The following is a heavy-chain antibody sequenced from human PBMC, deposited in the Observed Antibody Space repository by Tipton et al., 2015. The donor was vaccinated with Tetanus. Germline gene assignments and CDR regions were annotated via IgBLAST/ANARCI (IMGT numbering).Heavy chain of an antibody. CDR1: GGSINSSYY. D-gene: IGHD6-19*01. CDR2: IYYSGYT. J-gene: IGHJ4*02. V-gene: IGHV4-39*01. CDR3: TRLPRQWLAHGDY. Sequence: TLSLTCTVSGGSINSSYYWGWIRQPPGKGLEWIGSIYYSGYTYYKASLKSRLSLSVDTSKSQFSLSLRSVTAADTAVYYCTRLPRQWLAHGDYWGQGALVTVSS.